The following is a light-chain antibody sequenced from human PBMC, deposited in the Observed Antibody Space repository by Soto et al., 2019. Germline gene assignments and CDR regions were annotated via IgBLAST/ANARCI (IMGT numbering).Light chain of an antibody. J-gene: IGLJ3*02. CDR1: SSDVGGYSY. V-gene: IGLV2-8*01. Sequence: QSALTQPPSASGSPGQSVAISCTGTSSDVGGYSYVSWYQQHPGKAPKLMIYEVSKRPSGVPDRFSGSKSGNTASLTVSGLQAEDEAYYYCSSYARNRDILFGGGTKVPS. CDR3: SSYARNRDIL. CDR2: EVS.